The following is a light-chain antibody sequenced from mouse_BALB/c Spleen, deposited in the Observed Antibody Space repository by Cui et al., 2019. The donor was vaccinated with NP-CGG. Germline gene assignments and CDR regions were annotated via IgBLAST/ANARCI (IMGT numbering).Light chain of an antibody. J-gene: IGLJ1*01. CDR1: TGAVTTSNY. V-gene: IGLV1*01. Sequence: QTVVTQTSAPTPSHAETVTLSSSTGAVTTSNYANWVQEKPDHLFTGLIGGTNNRAPGVPARFSGSLIGDKAALTITGAQTEDEAIYFCALWYSNHWVFGGGTKLTVL. CDR3: ALWYSNHWV. CDR2: GTN.